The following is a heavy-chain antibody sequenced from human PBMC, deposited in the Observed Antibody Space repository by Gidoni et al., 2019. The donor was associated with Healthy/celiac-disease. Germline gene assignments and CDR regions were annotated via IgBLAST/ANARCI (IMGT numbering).Heavy chain of an antibody. CDR3: ARMYYYDSSGYTPKVRYYYYMDV. CDR1: GYTFTSYD. Sequence: QVQLVQSGAEVKKPGASVKVSCKASGYTFTSYDINWVRQATGQGLEWMGWMNPNSGNTGYAQKFQGRVTMTRNTSISTAYMELSSLRSEDTAVYYCARMYYYDSSGYTPKVRYYYYMDVWGKGTTVTVSS. D-gene: IGHD3-22*01. V-gene: IGHV1-8*01. CDR2: MNPNSGNT. J-gene: IGHJ6*03.